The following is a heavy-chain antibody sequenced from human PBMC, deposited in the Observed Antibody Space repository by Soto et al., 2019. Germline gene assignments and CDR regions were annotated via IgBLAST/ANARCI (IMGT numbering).Heavy chain of an antibody. CDR2: IRFDGSYK. CDR3: AREGWGSGWGPFDY. J-gene: IGHJ4*02. CDR1: GFTVSGFG. D-gene: IGHD3-16*01. V-gene: IGHV3-33*01. Sequence: QVQLVESGGGVVQPGTSLRLSCAASGFTVSGFGMHWVRQAPGKGLEWVAVIRFDGSYKNYADSVKGRYTISRDNSKNTLFLQMNSLRGEDTAVYYCAREGWGSGWGPFDYWGQGTLVTVSS.